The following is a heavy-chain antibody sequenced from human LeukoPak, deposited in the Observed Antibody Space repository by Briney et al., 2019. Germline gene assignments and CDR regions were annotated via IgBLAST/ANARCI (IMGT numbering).Heavy chain of an antibody. CDR3: ARDSRDGYVDY. V-gene: IGHV4-59*01. Sequence: SETLSLTCTVSGGSISSYYWSWIRQPPGKGLEWIGYIYYSGSTNYNPSLKSRVTISVDTSKNQFSLKLSSETAADTAVYYCARDSRDGYVDYWGQGTLVTVSS. CDR2: IYYSGST. CDR1: GGSISSYY. D-gene: IGHD5-24*01. J-gene: IGHJ4*02.